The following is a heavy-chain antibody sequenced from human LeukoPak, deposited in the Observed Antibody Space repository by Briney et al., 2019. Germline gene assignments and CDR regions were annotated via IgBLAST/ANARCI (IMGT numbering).Heavy chain of an antibody. V-gene: IGHV3-48*04. Sequence: PGGSLRLSCAASGFTFSSYTMNWVRQAPGKGLEWVSYITSSSSTIYYADSVKGRFTISRDNAKNSLYLQMNSLRAEDTAVYYCARDLTTGTPSGWGQGTLVTVSS. CDR2: ITSSSSTI. CDR3: ARDLTTGTPSG. D-gene: IGHD1-1*01. CDR1: GFTFSSYT. J-gene: IGHJ4*02.